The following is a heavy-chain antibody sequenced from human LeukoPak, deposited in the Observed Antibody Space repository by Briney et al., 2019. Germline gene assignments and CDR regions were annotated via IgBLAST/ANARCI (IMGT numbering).Heavy chain of an antibody. D-gene: IGHD6-19*01. J-gene: IGHJ6*03. CDR1: GFRFSSYW. CDR2: IKEDGSEK. V-gene: IGHV3-7*01. CDR3: ARALYSSSGDICYMDV. Sequence: GGSLRLSCAAYGFRFSSYWMSWVRQAPGKGLEWVANIKEDGSEKYYGDSVKGRFTISRDNAKNSLYLEMNSLTADDPAVYYCARALYSSSGDICYMDVWGKGTTVTVSS.